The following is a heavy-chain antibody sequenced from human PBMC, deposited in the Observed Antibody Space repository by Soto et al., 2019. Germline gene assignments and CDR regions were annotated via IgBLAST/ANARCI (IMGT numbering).Heavy chain of an antibody. D-gene: IGHD2-15*01. CDR3: ARGFKDIVVVVAANAFDI. J-gene: IGHJ3*02. Sequence: PSETLSLTCTVSGGSISSYYWSWSRQPAGKGLEWIGRIYTSGSTNYNPSLKSRVTMSVDTSKNQFSLKLSSVTAADTAVYYCARGFKDIVVVVAANAFDIWGQGTMVTVSS. CDR2: IYTSGST. V-gene: IGHV4-4*07. CDR1: GGSISSYY.